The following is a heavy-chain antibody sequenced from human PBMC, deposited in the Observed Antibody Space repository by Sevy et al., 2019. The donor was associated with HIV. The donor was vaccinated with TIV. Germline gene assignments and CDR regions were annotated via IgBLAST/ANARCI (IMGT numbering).Heavy chain of an antibody. CDR2: INHSGST. V-gene: IGHV4-34*01. CDR3: ARGPNYYDSSGYYPTYYYYMDV. J-gene: IGHJ6*03. CDR1: GGSFSGYY. D-gene: IGHD3-22*01. Sequence: SETLSLTCAVYGGSFSGYYWSWIRQPPGKGLEWIGEINHSGSTNYNPSLKSRVTISVDTSKNQFSLKLRSVTAADTAVYYCARGPNYYDSSGYYPTYYYYMDVWGKGTTVTVSS.